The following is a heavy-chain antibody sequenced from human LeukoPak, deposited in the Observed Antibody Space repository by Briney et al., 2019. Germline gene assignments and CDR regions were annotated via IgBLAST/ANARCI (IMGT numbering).Heavy chain of an antibody. CDR2: ISYDGSNK. Sequence: GGSPRLSCAASGFTFSSYAMHWVRQAPGKGLEWVAVISYDGSNKYYADSVKGRFTISRDNSKNTLYLQMNSLRAEDTAVYYCARTAYCSSTSCSPYTFDYWGQGTLVTVSS. V-gene: IGHV3-30*04. J-gene: IGHJ4*02. D-gene: IGHD2-2*01. CDR3: ARTAYCSSTSCSPYTFDY. CDR1: GFTFSSYA.